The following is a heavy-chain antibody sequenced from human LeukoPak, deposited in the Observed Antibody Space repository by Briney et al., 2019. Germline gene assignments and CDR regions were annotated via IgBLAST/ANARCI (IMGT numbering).Heavy chain of an antibody. Sequence: GASVKVSCKASGYNFTSHAMNWVRQAPGQGREWMGWISAYNGNTNYAQKLQGRVTMTTDTSTSTAYMELRSLRSDDTAVYYCARESFSDMIYYYWGQGTLVTVSS. CDR2: ISAYNGNT. CDR3: ARESFSDMIYYY. J-gene: IGHJ4*02. D-gene: IGHD3/OR15-3a*01. CDR1: GYNFTSHA. V-gene: IGHV1-18*01.